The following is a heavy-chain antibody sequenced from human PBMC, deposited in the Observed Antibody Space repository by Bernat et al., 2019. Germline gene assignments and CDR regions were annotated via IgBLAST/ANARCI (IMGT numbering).Heavy chain of an antibody. J-gene: IGHJ3*02. D-gene: IGHD2-15*01. CDR3: AKEMGRYCSGGSCYLHDAFDI. Sequence: QVQLVESGGGVVQPGRSLRLSCVASGFTFSSYGMHWVRQAPGKGLEWVAVISYDGSNKYYADSVKGRFTISRDNSKNTLYLQMNSLRAEDTAVYYCAKEMGRYCSGGSCYLHDAFDIWGQGTMVTVSS. CDR1: GFTFSSYG. V-gene: IGHV3-30*18. CDR2: ISYDGSNK.